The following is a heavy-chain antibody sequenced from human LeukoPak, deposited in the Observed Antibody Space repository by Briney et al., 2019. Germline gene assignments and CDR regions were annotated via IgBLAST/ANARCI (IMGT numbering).Heavy chain of an antibody. J-gene: IGHJ4*02. CDR2: IRYDGSTK. Sequence: GRSLRLSCAASGFTFSSYGMHWVRQAPGKGLEWVAFIRYDGSTKLYADSVKGRFTISRDNSKNTLWLQMNSVRTEDTAVYYCAKDNPIEEVPGLGPGQWGQGTLVTVSS. CDR1: GFTFSSYG. V-gene: IGHV3-30*02. CDR3: AKDNPIEEVPGLGPGQ. D-gene: IGHD2-2*01.